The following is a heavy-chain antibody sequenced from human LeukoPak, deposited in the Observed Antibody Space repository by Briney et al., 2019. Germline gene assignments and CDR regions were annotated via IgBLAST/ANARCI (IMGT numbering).Heavy chain of an antibody. D-gene: IGHD2-2*01. V-gene: IGHV3-23*01. Sequence: GGSLRLSCAASGFTFSSYAMSWVRQAPGKGLGWVSAISGSGGSTYYADSVKGRFTISRDNSKNTLYLQMNSLRAEDTAVYYCAKRDIVVVPAANIDYWGQGTLVTVSS. CDR2: ISGSGGST. CDR3: AKRDIVVVPAANIDY. J-gene: IGHJ4*02. CDR1: GFTFSSYA.